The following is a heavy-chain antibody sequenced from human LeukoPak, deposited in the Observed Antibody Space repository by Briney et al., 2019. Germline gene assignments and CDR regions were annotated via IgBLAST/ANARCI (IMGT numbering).Heavy chain of an antibody. J-gene: IGHJ4*02. CDR3: AIPGYGSGWYYR. CDR2: INPNIGGT. CDR1: GYIFTDYY. D-gene: IGHD6-19*01. V-gene: IGHV1-2*02. Sequence: ASVKVSCKASGYIFTDYYIRWVRQAPGQGLEWMGWINPNIGGTNYAQKFQGRVTMTSDTSMSTAYMELSRLRSDDTAVYYCAIPGYGSGWYYRWGQGSLVTVSS.